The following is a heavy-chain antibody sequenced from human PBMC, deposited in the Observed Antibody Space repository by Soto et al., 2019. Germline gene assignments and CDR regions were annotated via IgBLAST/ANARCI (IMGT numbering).Heavy chain of an antibody. CDR1: GFTFSSYT. Sequence: PXGSLRLACAASGFTFSSYTMNWVRQAPGKGLEWVSSISSDNSYIHYTDSVKGRFTISRDNAKNSLYLQLNGLRAEDTAVYYCARRSELLWFGESLYGMDVWGQGTTVTVSS. V-gene: IGHV3-21*01. D-gene: IGHD3-10*01. J-gene: IGHJ6*02. CDR3: ARRSELLWFGESLYGMDV. CDR2: ISSDNSYI.